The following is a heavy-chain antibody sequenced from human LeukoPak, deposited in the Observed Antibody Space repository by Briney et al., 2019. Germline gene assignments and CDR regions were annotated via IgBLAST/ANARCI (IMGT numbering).Heavy chain of an antibody. CDR1: GYTFTSYG. CDR3: ARGSPSMIVVPRGWFDP. J-gene: IGHJ5*02. Sequence: GASVKVSCKASGYTFTSYGISWVRQAPGQGLEWMGWISAYNGNTNYAQKLQGRVTMTTDTSTSTAYMELRSLRSDDTAVYYCARGSPSMIVVPRGWFDPWGQGTLVTVSS. V-gene: IGHV1-18*01. D-gene: IGHD3-22*01. CDR2: ISAYNGNT.